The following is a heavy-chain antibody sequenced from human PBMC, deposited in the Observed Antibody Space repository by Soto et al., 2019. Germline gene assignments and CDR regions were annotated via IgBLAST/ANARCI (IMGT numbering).Heavy chain of an antibody. CDR2: ISYDGSNK. V-gene: IGHV3-30-3*01. D-gene: IGHD2-2*01. Sequence: QVQLVESGGGVVQPGRSLRLSCAASGFTFSSYAMHWVRKAPGKGLEWVAVISYDGSNKYYADSVKGRFTISRDNSKNTLYLQMNSLRAEDTAVYYCARERGDIVVVPANYYYGMDVWGQGTTVTVSS. J-gene: IGHJ6*02. CDR1: GFTFSSYA. CDR3: ARERGDIVVVPANYYYGMDV.